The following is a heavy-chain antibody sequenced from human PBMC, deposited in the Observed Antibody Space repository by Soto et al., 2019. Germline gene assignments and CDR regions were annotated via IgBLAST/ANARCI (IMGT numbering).Heavy chain of an antibody. CDR1: GGTFSSYA. CDR3: ARWCSSTSCFNDYYGMDV. J-gene: IGHJ6*02. D-gene: IGHD2-2*01. Sequence: SVKVSCKASGGTFSSYAISWVRQAPGQGLEWMGGIIPIFGTANYAQKFQGRVTITADESTSTAYMELSSLRSEDTAVYYCARWCSSTSCFNDYYGMDVWGQGTTLTVSS. CDR2: IIPIFGTA. V-gene: IGHV1-69*13.